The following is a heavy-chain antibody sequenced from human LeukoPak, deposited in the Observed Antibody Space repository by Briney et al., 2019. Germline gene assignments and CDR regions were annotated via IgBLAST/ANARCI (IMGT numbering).Heavy chain of an antibody. CDR3: ARSISGSYGLNWFDP. J-gene: IGHJ5*02. V-gene: IGHV4-39*07. CDR1: GGSIRSSNYF. D-gene: IGHD1-26*01. CDR2: IYHSGST. Sequence: SETLSLTCTVSGGSIRSSNYFWGWIRQPPGKGLEWIGEIYHSGSTNYNPSLKSRVTISVDKSKNQFSLKLSSVTAADTAVYYCARSISGSYGLNWFDPWGQGTLVTVSS.